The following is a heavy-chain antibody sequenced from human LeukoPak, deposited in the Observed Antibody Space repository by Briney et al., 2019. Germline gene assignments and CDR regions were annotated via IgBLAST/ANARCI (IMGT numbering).Heavy chain of an antibody. V-gene: IGHV4-59*12. CDR3: AREGPGVLRYFDWLPDY. CDR1: GGSISSYY. D-gene: IGHD3-9*01. J-gene: IGHJ4*02. Sequence: SETLSLTCTVSGGSISSYYWSWIRQPPGKGLEWIGYIYYSGSTNYNPSLKSRVTISVDTSKNQFSLKLSSVTAAGTAVYYCAREGPGVLRYFDWLPDYWGQGTLVTVSS. CDR2: IYYSGST.